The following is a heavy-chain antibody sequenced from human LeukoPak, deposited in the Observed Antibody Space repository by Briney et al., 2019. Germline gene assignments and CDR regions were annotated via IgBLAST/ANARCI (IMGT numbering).Heavy chain of an antibody. J-gene: IGHJ4*02. D-gene: IGHD2/OR15-2a*01. CDR3: AKDLANSEDY. Sequence: GRSLRLSCAASGFTFSSYGMHWVRQAPGKGLEWVAVISYDGSNKYYADSVKGRFTISRDNSKNTLYLQMNSLRAEDTAVYYCAKDLANSEDYWGQGTLVTVSS. CDR2: ISYDGSNK. V-gene: IGHV3-30*18. CDR1: GFTFSSYG.